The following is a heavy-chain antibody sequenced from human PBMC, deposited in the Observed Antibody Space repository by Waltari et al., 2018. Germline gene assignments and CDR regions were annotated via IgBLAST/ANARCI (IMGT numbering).Heavy chain of an antibody. CDR1: GFTFSSYA. Sequence: EVQLVESGGGLVQPGGSLRLSCAASGFTFSSYAMSWVRQAPGKGLEWVSRIDNGDGSGTSYADSVKGRFTISRDNAKNTLYLQMNSLRAEDTGVYYCARDHYYSKDVWGTGTTVTVSS. V-gene: IGHV3-74*01. CDR2: IDNGDGSGT. J-gene: IGHJ6*04. CDR3: ARDHYYSKDV.